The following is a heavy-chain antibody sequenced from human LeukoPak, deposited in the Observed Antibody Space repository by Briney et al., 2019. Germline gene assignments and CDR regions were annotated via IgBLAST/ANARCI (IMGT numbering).Heavy chain of an antibody. Sequence: AASVKVSCKASGYTFTSYGISWVRQAPGQGLEWMGWISAYNGNTNYAQKLQGRVTMTTDTSTSTAYMELRSLRSDDTAVYYCALYSSPSHGYYYYYMDVWGKGTTVTVSS. CDR1: GYTFTSYG. CDR2: ISAYNGNT. V-gene: IGHV1-18*01. D-gene: IGHD6-6*01. CDR3: ALYSSPSHGYYYYYMDV. J-gene: IGHJ6*03.